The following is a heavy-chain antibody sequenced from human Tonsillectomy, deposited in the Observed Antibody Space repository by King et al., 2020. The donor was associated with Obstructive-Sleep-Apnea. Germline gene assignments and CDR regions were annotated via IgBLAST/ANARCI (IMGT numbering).Heavy chain of an antibody. CDR2: IACNSGNI. CDR1: GFTFVDYA. Sequence: VQRVESGGGVVQPGRSRRLSFAASGFTFVDYAMHWVRQCPGKGLEWFSGIACNSGNIGYGDSVKGRLTITRDNAKNFLYLQMNSLRAGDTALYYCVKDVGSSVVSSSDAFHIWGQGTMVTVSS. V-gene: IGHV3-9*01. D-gene: IGHD4-23*01. CDR3: VKDVGSSVVSSSDAFHI. J-gene: IGHJ3*02.